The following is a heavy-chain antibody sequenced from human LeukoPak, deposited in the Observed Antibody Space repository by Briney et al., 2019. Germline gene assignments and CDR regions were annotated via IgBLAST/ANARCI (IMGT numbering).Heavy chain of an antibody. D-gene: IGHD1-1*01. Sequence: SGGSLRLSCAASGFTFSSYWMSWVRQAPGKGLEWVANIKQDGSEKYYVDSVKGRFTISRDNAKNSLYLQMNSLRAEDTAVYYCARDTTGTTYYYYYYGMDVWGQGTTVTVSS. CDR1: GFTFSSYW. J-gene: IGHJ6*02. V-gene: IGHV3-7*01. CDR3: ARDTTGTTYYYYYYGMDV. CDR2: IKQDGSEK.